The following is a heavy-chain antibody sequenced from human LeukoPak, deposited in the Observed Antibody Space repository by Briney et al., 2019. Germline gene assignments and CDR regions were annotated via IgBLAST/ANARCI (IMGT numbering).Heavy chain of an antibody. CDR3: ARVPGYWNEPSAMDG. CDR1: GFTFTDYE. V-gene: IGHV3-7*02. Sequence: PGGSLRLSCAASGFTFTDYEVHWVRQAPGQGLEWVSHINSTGSEKNYAQTVKGRFTMSRDTAKNTLFLQMQRLRDEDTAVYYCARVPGYWNEPSAMDGGGKGSSLALPS. J-gene: IGHJ6*04. CDR2: INSTGSEK. D-gene: IGHD3-9*01.